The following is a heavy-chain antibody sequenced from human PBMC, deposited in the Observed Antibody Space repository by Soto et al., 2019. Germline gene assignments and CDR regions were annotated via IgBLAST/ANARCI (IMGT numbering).Heavy chain of an antibody. D-gene: IGHD3-10*01. CDR2: IVVGSGNT. V-gene: IGHV1-58*01. CDR3: AAGVVGASYYYYYYGMAV. Sequence: ASVKVSCKASGFTFTSSAVQWVRQARGQRLEWIGGIVVGSGNTNYAQKFQERVTITRDMSTSTAYMELSSLRSEDTAVYYCAAGVVGASYYYYYYGMAVGGQGTTVTVSS. CDR1: GFTFTSSA. J-gene: IGHJ6*02.